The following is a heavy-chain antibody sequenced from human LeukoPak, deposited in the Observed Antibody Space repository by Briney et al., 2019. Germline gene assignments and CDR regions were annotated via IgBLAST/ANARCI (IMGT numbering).Heavy chain of an antibody. J-gene: IGHJ4*02. V-gene: IGHV1-69*13. CDR2: IIPIFGTA. CDR3: ARDLFEDSSSWVFDY. CDR1: GGTFSSYA. Sequence: ASVKVSCKASGGTFSSYAISWVRQAPGQGLEWMGGIIPIFGTANYAQKFKGRVTITADESTSAAYMELSSLRSEDTAVYYCARDLFEDSSSWVFDYWGQGTLVTVSS. D-gene: IGHD6-13*01.